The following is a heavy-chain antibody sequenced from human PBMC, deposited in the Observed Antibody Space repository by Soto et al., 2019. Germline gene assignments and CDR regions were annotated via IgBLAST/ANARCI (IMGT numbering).Heavy chain of an antibody. CDR2: INHSGST. J-gene: IGHJ4*02. V-gene: IGHV4-34*01. D-gene: IGHD3-22*01. CDR3: ARQTYYYDSSGYYPFDY. Sequence: SETLSLTCAVYGGSFSGYYWSWIRQPPGKGLEWIGEINHSGSTNYNPSLKSRVTISVDTSKNQFSLKLSSVTAADTAVYYCARQTYYYDSSGYYPFDYWAREPWSPSPQ. CDR1: GGSFSGYY.